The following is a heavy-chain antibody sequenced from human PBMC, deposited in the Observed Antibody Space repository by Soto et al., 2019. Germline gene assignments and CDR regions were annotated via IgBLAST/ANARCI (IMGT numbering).Heavy chain of an antibody. V-gene: IGHV4-38-2*01. D-gene: IGHD3-3*01. Sequence: PSATLSLTCAVSGYSISSGYYWGWIRQPPGKGLEWIGSIYHSGSTYYNPSLKSRVTISVDTSKNQFSLKLSSVTAADTAVYYCARGHLYYDFWSGPGYWFDPWGQGTLVTVSS. CDR1: GYSISSGYY. CDR2: IYHSGST. CDR3: ARGHLYYDFWSGPGYWFDP. J-gene: IGHJ5*02.